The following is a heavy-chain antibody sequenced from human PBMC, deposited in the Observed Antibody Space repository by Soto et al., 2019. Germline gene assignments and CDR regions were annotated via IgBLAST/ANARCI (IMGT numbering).Heavy chain of an antibody. J-gene: IGHJ4*02. CDR3: ARGRGLYNSGRSQLDS. Sequence: ASVKVSCKTSGDSFSKYTVNWVRQAPRQGLEWLGGIIPRFGTTNYAPTLQDRVTITADESMNTVYMELSSLRSEDTALYYCARGRGLYNSGRSQLDSWGQGTLVTVSS. CDR1: GDSFSKYT. D-gene: IGHD1-1*01. CDR2: IIPRFGTT. V-gene: IGHV1-69*13.